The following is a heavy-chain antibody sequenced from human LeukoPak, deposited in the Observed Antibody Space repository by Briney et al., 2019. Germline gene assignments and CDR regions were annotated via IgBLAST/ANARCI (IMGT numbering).Heavy chain of an antibody. CDR2: TYYRSKWYS. CDR1: GDSVSSNSAA. V-gene: IGHV6-1*01. J-gene: IGHJ5*02. D-gene: IGHD3-3*01. Sequence: HSQTLSLTCAISGDSVSSNSAAWNWIRQSPSRGLEWLGRTYYRSKWYSDYAVSVKSRITINPDTSKNQFSLQLNSVTPEDTAVYYCARDLGLRGEWLLPNNWFDPWGQGTLVTVSS. CDR3: ARDLGLRGEWLLPNNWFDP.